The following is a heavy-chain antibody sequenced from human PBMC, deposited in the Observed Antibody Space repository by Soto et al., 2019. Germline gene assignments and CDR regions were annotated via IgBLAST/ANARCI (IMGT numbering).Heavy chain of an antibody. V-gene: IGHV3-74*01. CDR1: GFSFRNYW. CDR2: ISDYGRG. CDR3: ARGGLEPFDS. D-gene: IGHD1-1*01. J-gene: IGHJ4*02. Sequence: EVQLVESGGGLVQSGGSLRLTCAASGFSFRNYWMHWVRQAPGKGLVWVSRISDYGRGNYADSVEGRFTISRDDAKSELYLQMRSLRLEATAVYYCARGGLEPFDSLGQGAEVTV.